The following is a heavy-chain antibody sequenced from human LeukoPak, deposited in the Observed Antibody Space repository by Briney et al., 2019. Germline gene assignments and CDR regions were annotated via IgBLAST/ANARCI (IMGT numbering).Heavy chain of an antibody. J-gene: IGHJ6*02. Sequence: HTGGSLRLSCAASGFTFDDFAMHWVRQVPGKGLEWVSGIAWNGGRAAFADSVKGRFNISRDNDKNSLYLGMNSLRDEDTAFYYCAKDRGTGLRGGSWGMDVWGQGTTVTVSS. V-gene: IGHV3-9*01. CDR1: GFTFDDFA. D-gene: IGHD3/OR15-3a*01. CDR3: AKDRGTGLRGGSWGMDV. CDR2: IAWNGGRA.